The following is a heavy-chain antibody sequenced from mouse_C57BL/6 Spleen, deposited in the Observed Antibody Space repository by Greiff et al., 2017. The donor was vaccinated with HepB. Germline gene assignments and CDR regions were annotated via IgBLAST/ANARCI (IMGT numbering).Heavy chain of an antibody. V-gene: IGHV1-52*01. D-gene: IGHD1-1*01. CDR3: AREDYGSSYPQDY. CDR2: IDPSDSET. CDR1: GYTFTSYW. Sequence: QVQLQQPGAELVRPGSSVKLSCKASGYTFTSYWMHWVKQRPIQGLEWIGNIDPSDSETHYNQKFKDKATLTVDKSSSTAYMQLSSLTSEDSAVYDCAREDYGSSYPQDYWGQGTTLTVSS. J-gene: IGHJ2*01.